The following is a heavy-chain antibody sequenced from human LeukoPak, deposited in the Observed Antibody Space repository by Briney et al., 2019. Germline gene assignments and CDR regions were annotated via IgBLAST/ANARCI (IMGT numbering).Heavy chain of an antibody. CDR1: GFTFSSYG. CDR2: ISYDGSNK. Sequence: PGGSLRLSCAASGFTFSSYGMHWVRQAPGKGLEWVAVISYDGSNKYYADSVKGRFTISRDNSKNTLYLQMNSLRAEDTAVYYCAINGRATVTTYYYYYYGMDVWGQGTTVTVSS. J-gene: IGHJ6*02. CDR3: AINGRATVTTYYYYYYGMDV. D-gene: IGHD4-17*01. V-gene: IGHV3-30*03.